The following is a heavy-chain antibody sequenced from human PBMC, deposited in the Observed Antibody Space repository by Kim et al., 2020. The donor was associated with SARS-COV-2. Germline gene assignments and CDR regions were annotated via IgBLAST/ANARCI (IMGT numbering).Heavy chain of an antibody. J-gene: IGHJ1*01. V-gene: IGHV3-66*01. CDR3: ATVVFYYDAGYFKN. D-gene: IGHD3-22*01. Sequence: GKGLAWLSFIYKGGNTTYADSVKGRLIIARDHSKNTLYLQMNSLRAEDTAVYYCATVVFYYDAGYFKNWGQGTLVIVSS. CDR2: IYKGGNT.